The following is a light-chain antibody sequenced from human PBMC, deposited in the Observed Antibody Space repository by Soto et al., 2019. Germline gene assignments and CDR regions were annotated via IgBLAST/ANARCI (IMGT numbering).Light chain of an antibody. CDR3: QQYGSSPPYT. J-gene: IGKJ5*01. Sequence: DSVLTQSPGTLSLSPGERATLSCRASQSVSSSYLAWYQQRPGQAPRLLIYDASTRATGIPDRFSGSASGTDFTLNISRLEPEDFAVYYCQQYGSSPPYTFGQGTRLEIK. V-gene: IGKV3-20*01. CDR2: DAS. CDR1: QSVSSSY.